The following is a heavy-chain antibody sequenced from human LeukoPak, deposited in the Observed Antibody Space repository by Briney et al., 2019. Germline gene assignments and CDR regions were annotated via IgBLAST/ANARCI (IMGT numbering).Heavy chain of an antibody. CDR2: ISYDGSNK. D-gene: IGHD3-10*01. J-gene: IGHJ4*02. CDR1: GFTFSSYS. V-gene: IGHV3-30*18. Sequence: PGGSLRLSCAASGFTFSSYSMNWVRQAPGKGLEWVAVISYDGSNKYYADSVKGRFTISRDNAKNSLYLQMNSLRAEDTALYYCAKDISGSGKYYFDYWGQGTLVTVSS. CDR3: AKDISGSGKYYFDY.